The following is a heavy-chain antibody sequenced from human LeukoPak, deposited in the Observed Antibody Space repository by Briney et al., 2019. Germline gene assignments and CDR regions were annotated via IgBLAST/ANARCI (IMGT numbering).Heavy chain of an antibody. D-gene: IGHD3-22*01. CDR3: ARGQRHYYDSSGYRGFDH. J-gene: IGHJ4*02. V-gene: IGHV1-69*01. CDR1: GGTFSSYA. CDR2: IIPIFGTA. Sequence: VASVKVSCKASGGTFSSYAISWVRQAPGQGLEWMGGIIPIFGTANYAQKLQGRVTIPADESTSTAYMELSSLRSEDTAVYYCARGQRHYYDSSGYRGFDHWGQGTLATVSS.